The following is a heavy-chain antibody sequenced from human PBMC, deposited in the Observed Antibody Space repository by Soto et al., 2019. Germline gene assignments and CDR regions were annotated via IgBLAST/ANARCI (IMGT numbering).Heavy chain of an antibody. CDR1: GGSISSYY. D-gene: IGHD1-26*01. Sequence: PSETLSLTCTVSGGSISSYYWTWIRQPPGKGLEWIGYIYYSGSTYYNPSLKSRVTISVDTSKHQFSLKLSSVTAAYTAVYYCASPRGSWGAGYYYGMDVWGQGTTVTVSS. CDR3: ASPRGSWGAGYYYGMDV. CDR2: IYYSGST. J-gene: IGHJ6*02. V-gene: IGHV4-59*08.